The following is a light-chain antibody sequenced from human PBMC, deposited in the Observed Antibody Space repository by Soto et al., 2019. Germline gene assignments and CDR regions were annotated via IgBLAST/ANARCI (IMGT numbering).Light chain of an antibody. CDR3: QQSYSSHWT. CDR1: QYIDTY. J-gene: IGKJ1*01. CDR2: AAS. V-gene: IGKV1-39*01. Sequence: DFQVTQSPSSLSASVGDRVTITCRASQYIDTYLNWYQQKPGKVPTLLIYAASTLESGVPSRFSGSGSGTDFTLTISSLQPEDFATYYCQQSYSSHWTFGQGTKVEIK.